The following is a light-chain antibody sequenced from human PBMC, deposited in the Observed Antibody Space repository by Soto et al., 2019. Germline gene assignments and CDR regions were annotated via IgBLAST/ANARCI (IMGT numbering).Light chain of an antibody. CDR1: ETIDTY. CDR3: QQDYNSPRT. Sequence: DIQMTQSPSSLSASVGDRVTITCRVSETIDTYLNWYQQKPGKAPRLLIYFASSLQSGVPVRFSGSGSGTEFTLTISRLQREDFATYFCQQDYNSPRTFGLGTKLEIK. CDR2: FAS. V-gene: IGKV1-39*01. J-gene: IGKJ1*01.